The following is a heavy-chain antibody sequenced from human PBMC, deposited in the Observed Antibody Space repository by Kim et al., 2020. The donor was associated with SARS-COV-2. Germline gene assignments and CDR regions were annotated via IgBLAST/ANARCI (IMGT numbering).Heavy chain of an antibody. D-gene: IGHD2-2*01. J-gene: IGHJ6*02. CDR1: GFTFSSYS. V-gene: IGHV3-48*02. CDR3: ARVGAIVVVPAAIHNTPYGMDV. CDR2: ISSSSSTI. Sequence: GGSLRLSCAASGFTFSSYSMNWVRQAPGKGLEWVSYISSSSSTIYYADSVKGRFTISRDNAKNSLYLQMNSLRDEDTAVYYCARVGAIVVVPAAIHNTPYGMDVWGQGTTVTVSS.